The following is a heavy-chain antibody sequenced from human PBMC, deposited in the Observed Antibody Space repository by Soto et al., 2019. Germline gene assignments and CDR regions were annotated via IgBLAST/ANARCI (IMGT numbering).Heavy chain of an antibody. D-gene: IGHD2-2*01. Sequence: SVKVSCKASGGTFSSYTISWVRQAPGQGLEWMGRIIPILGIANYARKFQGRVTITADKSTSTAYMELSSLRSEDTAVYYCARAGRPRLYCSSTSCHFDYWGQGTLVTVSS. CDR1: GGTFSSYT. J-gene: IGHJ4*02. CDR2: IIPILGIA. CDR3: ARAGRPRLYCSSTSCHFDY. V-gene: IGHV1-69*02.